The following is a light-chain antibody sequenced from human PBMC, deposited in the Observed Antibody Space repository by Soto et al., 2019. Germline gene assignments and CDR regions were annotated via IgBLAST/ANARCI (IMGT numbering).Light chain of an antibody. Sequence: EIVMTQSPATLSVSPGERATLSCRASQSVSSNLAWYQQKPGQGPRLLIYAASTRATGIPARFSGSGSGTEFTLTISSLQSEDFAVYHCQQYNNWPYTFGQGTKVEIK. CDR3: QQYNNWPYT. CDR2: AAS. J-gene: IGKJ2*01. V-gene: IGKV3-15*01. CDR1: QSVSSN.